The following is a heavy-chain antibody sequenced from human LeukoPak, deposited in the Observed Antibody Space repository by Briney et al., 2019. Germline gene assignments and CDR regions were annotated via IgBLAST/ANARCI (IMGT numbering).Heavy chain of an antibody. Sequence: GGSLRLSCAASGFTFSSYNMNWVRQAPGKGLEWVSSISSSSDYIYYADSVKGRFTISRDNAKNSLYLQMKSLRAEDTAVYYCATYLRGYCSGGSCPDAFDIWGQGTMVTVSS. V-gene: IGHV3-21*01. J-gene: IGHJ3*02. D-gene: IGHD2-15*01. CDR2: ISSSSDYI. CDR1: GFTFSSYN. CDR3: ATYLRGYCSGGSCPDAFDI.